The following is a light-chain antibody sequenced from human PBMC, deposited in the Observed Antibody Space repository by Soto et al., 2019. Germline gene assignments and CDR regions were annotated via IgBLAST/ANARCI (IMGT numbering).Light chain of an antibody. Sequence: QSALTQPPSASGSPGQSVTISCTGTSSDVGGDNYVSWYQQHPGKAPKLMIYEVSKRPSGVPDRFSGSKSGNTASLTVSGLLADDEADYYCSSYSGSNNLLFGGVTKLTVL. CDR3: SSYSGSNNLL. CDR1: SSDVGGDNY. V-gene: IGLV2-8*01. J-gene: IGLJ2*01. CDR2: EVS.